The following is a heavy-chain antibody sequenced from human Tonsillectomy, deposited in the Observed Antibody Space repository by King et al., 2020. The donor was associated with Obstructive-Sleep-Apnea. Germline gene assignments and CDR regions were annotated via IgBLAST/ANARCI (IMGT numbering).Heavy chain of an antibody. CDR3: VADFSGSCGLEH. CDR1: GFTFSNGW. J-gene: IGHJ4*02. CDR2: IKTTNLGGTT. Sequence: VQLVESGGGLVHPGGSLRLSCAAYGFTFSNGWMTWVRQAPGKGLEWRGRIKTTNLGGTTDDDAPVKGRFTISRDDSQNTLFLQMHSLQIEDTAVYYCVADFSGSCGLEHWGQGTLVTVSS. V-gene: IGHV3-15*05. D-gene: IGHD6-19*01.